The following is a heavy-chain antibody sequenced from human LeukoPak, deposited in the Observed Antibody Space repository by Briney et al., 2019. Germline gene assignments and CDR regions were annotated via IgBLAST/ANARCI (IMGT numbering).Heavy chain of an antibody. Sequence: SQTLSLTCTVSGGSISSGDYYWSWIRQPPGKGLEWIGYIYYSGSTYYNPSLKSRVTISVDTSKNQFSLKLSSVTAADTAVYYCARYKYYDFWSGYYQEYYFDYWGQGILVTVSS. V-gene: IGHV4-30-4*01. CDR3: ARYKYYDFWSGYYQEYYFDY. J-gene: IGHJ4*02. D-gene: IGHD3-3*01. CDR2: IYYSGST. CDR1: GGSISSGDYY.